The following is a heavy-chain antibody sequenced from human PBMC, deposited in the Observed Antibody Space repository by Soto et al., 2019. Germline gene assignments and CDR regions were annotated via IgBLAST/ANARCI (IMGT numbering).Heavy chain of an antibody. Sequence: QVKLVESGGGVVLPGGSLRLSCEASGFTFNSYGMYWVRQAPGKGLDWVSHILYDGTKTYYADSVQGRFTISRDNSRNTLYLQMDRMRLEDTAVYFCVKDLAHMAVHWGQGTLVIVSS. CDR2: ILYDGTKT. J-gene: IGHJ4*02. V-gene: IGHV3-30*18. CDR1: GFTFNSYG. CDR3: VKDLAHMAVH.